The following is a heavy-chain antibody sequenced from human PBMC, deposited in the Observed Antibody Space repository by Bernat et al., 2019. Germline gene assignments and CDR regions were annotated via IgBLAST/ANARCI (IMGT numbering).Heavy chain of an antibody. J-gene: IGHJ4*02. CDR2: INPGNGNT. CDR1: GYTFTNYA. V-gene: IGHV1-3*01. D-gene: IGHD2-2*01. Sequence: QVQLVQPGAEVRKPGASVKISCKTSGYTFTNYAMHWVRQAPGQRLEWMGWINPGNGNTKYSPKFQVRLPITIDTSPSTVYLAFGRLTSEDTTIDYCAGAYCSDTNCPPGGYWGQGTLFTVSS. CDR3: AGAYCSDTNCPPGGY.